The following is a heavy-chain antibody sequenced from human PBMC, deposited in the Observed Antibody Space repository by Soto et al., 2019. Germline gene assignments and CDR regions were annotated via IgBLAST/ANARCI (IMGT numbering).Heavy chain of an antibody. J-gene: IGHJ4*02. CDR3: AVARITMVRGVIIDSPY. CDR2: ISSSSSTI. V-gene: IGHV3-48*02. D-gene: IGHD3-10*01. Sequence: GGSLRLSCAASGFTFSSYSMNWVRQAPGKGLEWVSYISSSSSTIYYADSVKGRFTISRDNAKNSLYLQMNSLRDEDTAVYYCAVARITMVRGVIIDSPYWGQGTLVTV. CDR1: GFTFSSYS.